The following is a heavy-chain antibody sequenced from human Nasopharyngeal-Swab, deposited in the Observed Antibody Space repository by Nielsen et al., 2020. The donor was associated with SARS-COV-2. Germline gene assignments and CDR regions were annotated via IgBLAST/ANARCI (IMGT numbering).Heavy chain of an antibody. Sequence: ASVKVSCKASGYTFTGYYMHWVRQAPGQGLEWMGWINPNSGGTNYAQKFQGRVTMTRDTSISTAYMELSRLRSEDTAVYYCARGLVDDYYYYGMDVWGQGTTVTVS. D-gene: IGHD2-8*02. J-gene: IGHJ6*02. CDR2: INPNSGGT. CDR1: GYTFTGYY. V-gene: IGHV1-2*02. CDR3: ARGLVDDYYYYGMDV.